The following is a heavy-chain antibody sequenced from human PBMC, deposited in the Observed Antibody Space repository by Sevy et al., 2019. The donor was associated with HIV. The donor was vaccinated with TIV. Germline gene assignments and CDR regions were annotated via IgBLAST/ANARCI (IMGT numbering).Heavy chain of an antibody. CDR1: GFTFSSYS. Sequence: GSLRLSCAASGFTFSSYSMNWVRQAPGKGLEWVSYISSSRSTIYYADSVKGRFTISRDNAKNSLYLQMNSLRAEDTAVYYCARDRCSSTSCYRDYYYGMDVWGQGTTVTVSS. V-gene: IGHV3-48*01. J-gene: IGHJ6*02. CDR2: ISSSRSTI. CDR3: ARDRCSSTSCYRDYYYGMDV. D-gene: IGHD2-2*02.